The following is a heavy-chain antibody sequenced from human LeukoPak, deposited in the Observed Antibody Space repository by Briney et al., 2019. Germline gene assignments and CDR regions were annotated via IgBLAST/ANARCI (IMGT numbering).Heavy chain of an antibody. CDR1: GFTFSNAW. CDR3: ARGKKDSSGYYYPVDY. D-gene: IGHD3-22*01. V-gene: IGHV3-53*01. CDR2: IYSGGTT. J-gene: IGHJ4*02. Sequence: PGGSLRLSCAASGFTFSNAWMSWVRQAPGKGLEWVSVIYSGGTTYYGASVKGRFSISRDNSKNTVYLQMNSLRAEDTAVYYCARGKKDSSGYYYPVDYWGQGTLVTVSS.